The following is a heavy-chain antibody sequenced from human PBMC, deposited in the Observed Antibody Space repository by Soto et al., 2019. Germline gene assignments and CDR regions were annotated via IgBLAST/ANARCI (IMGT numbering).Heavy chain of an antibody. V-gene: IGHV4-39*01. J-gene: IGHJ4*02. CDR3: ARRRIAVADGDGYYFDY. Sequence: QLQLQESGPGLVNPPETLSLTCTVSGGSISSSSYHWGWIRQPPGKGLESIGSIYYTGSTYYSPSLKSRVTISVDTSKNQSSLKLSSVTAPDTAFYYCARRRIAVADGDGYYFDYWGQGTLVTVSS. CDR2: IYYTGST. D-gene: IGHD6-19*01. CDR1: GGSISSSSYH.